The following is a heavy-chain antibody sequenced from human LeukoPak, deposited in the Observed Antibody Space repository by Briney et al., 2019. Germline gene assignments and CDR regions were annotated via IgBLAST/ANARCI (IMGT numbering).Heavy chain of an antibody. CDR1: GGSISSFY. D-gene: IGHD6-13*01. J-gene: IGHJ4*02. V-gene: IGHV4-59*01. Sequence: SETLSLTCTVSGGSISSFYWNWIRQPPGKGLEWLGYIYYSGSTNYNPSLKSRVTISVDTSKNQFSLELSSVTAADTAVYYCAGAVQQLVYDYWGQGTLVTVSS. CDR3: AGAVQQLVYDY. CDR2: IYYSGST.